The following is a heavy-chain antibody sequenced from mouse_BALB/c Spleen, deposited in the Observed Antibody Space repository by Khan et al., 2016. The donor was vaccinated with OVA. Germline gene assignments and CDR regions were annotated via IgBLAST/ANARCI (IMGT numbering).Heavy chain of an antibody. CDR3: ARTFGYFDV. CDR2: ISSGGST. CDR1: GFTFSSYA. V-gene: IGHV5-6-5*01. J-gene: IGHJ1*01. Sequence: EVHLVESGGGLVKPGGSLKLSCAASGFTFSSYAMSRVRQTPEKRLEWVASISSGGSTYYPDSVKGRFTISRDNARNILYLQMSSLRSEDTAMYYCARTFGYFDVWGAGTTVTVSS.